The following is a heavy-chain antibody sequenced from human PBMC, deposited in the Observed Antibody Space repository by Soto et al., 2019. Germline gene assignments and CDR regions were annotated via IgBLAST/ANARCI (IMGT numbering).Heavy chain of an antibody. V-gene: IGHV4-39*01. Sequence: QLQLQESGPGLVKPSETLSLTCTVSGGSISSSSYYWGWIRQPPGKGLEWIGSIYYSGSTYYNPSLKSRVTISVDTSTNQFSLKLSSVPAADTAVYYCARQIRHSVDYADYWGQGTLVTVSS. CDR1: GGSISSSSYY. J-gene: IGHJ4*02. CDR2: IYYSGST. CDR3: ARQIRHSVDYADY.